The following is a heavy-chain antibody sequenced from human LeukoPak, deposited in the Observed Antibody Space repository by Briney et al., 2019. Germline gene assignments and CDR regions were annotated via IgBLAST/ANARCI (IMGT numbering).Heavy chain of an antibody. CDR1: GFTFDDYA. Sequence: GRSLRLSCAASGFTFDDYAMHWVRQAPGKGLEWVSGISWNSGSIDYADSVKGRFTISRDNAKNSLYLQMNRLRAEDTAVYYCARVEDYDILTGFDYWGQGTLVTVSS. V-gene: IGHV3-9*01. CDR3: ARVEDYDILTGFDY. CDR2: ISWNSGSI. D-gene: IGHD3-9*01. J-gene: IGHJ4*02.